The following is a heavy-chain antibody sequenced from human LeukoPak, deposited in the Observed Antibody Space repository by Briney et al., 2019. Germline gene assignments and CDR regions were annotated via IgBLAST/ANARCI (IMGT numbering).Heavy chain of an antibody. CDR3: ARDDGGYCSSTSCYKYRLADY. J-gene: IGHJ4*02. CDR2: ISSSSSYI. CDR1: GFTFSSYS. V-gene: IGHV3-21*01. Sequence: GGSLRLSCAASGFTFSSYSKNWVRQAPGKGLEWVSSISSSSSYIYYADSVKGRFTISRDNAKNSLYLQMNSLRAEDTAVYYCARDDGGYCSSTSCYKYRLADYWGQGTLVTVSS. D-gene: IGHD2-2*02.